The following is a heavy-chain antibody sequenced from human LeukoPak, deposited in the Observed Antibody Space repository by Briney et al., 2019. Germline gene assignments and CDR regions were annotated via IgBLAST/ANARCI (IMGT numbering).Heavy chain of an antibody. CDR2: ISYDGSNK. D-gene: IGHD2-21*01. J-gene: IGHJ6*03. CDR1: GFTFSSYA. CDR3: AREGGDQYYYYYYMDV. Sequence: GGSLRLSCAASGFTFSSYAMHWVRQAPGRGLEWVAVISYDGSNKYYADSVKGRFTISRDNSKNTLYLQMNSLRAEDTAVYYCAREGGDQYYYYYYMDVWGKGTTVTVSS. V-gene: IGHV3-30*04.